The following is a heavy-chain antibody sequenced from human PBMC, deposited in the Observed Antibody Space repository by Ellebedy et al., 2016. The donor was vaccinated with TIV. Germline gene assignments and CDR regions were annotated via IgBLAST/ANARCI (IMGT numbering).Heavy chain of an antibody. CDR2: ISGSSTYI. CDR1: GFTFSSYT. CDR3: ARKVPAPTTVHPNWYCDL. V-gene: IGHV3-21*01. J-gene: IGHJ2*01. D-gene: IGHD4-17*01. Sequence: PGGSLRLSCAASGFTFSSYTMNWVRQAPGKGLEWVSSISGSSTYIYYADSVKGRFSISRDTAKNSLYLQMNSLRAEDTAVYYCARKVPAPTTVHPNWYCDLWGRGTLVTVSS.